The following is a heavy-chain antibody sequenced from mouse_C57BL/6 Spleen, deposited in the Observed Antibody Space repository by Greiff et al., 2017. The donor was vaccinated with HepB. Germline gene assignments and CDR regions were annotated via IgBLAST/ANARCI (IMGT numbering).Heavy chain of an antibody. D-gene: IGHD3-2*02. Sequence: VQRVESGPGLVQPSQSLSITCTASGFSLTSYGVHWVRQSPGKGLEWLGVIWSGGSTDYNAAFISRLSISKDNPKSQVFFKMNSLRADDTAVYYCARGKQRRLQGFAYWGQGTLVTVSA. CDR3: ARGKQRRLQGFAY. J-gene: IGHJ3*01. CDR2: IWSGGST. V-gene: IGHV2-2*01. CDR1: GFSLTSYG.